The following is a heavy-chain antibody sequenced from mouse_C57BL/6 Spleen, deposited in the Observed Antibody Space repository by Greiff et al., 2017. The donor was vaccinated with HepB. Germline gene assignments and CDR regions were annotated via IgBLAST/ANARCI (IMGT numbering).Heavy chain of an antibody. J-gene: IGHJ3*01. CDR3: ARGGTAQATAWFAY. CDR2: INPNNGGT. V-gene: IGHV1-22*01. Sequence: EVKLVESGPELVKPGASVKMSCKASGYTFTDYNMHWVKQSHGKSLEWIGYINPNNGGTSYNQKFKGKATLTVNKSSSTAYMELRSLTSEDSAVYYCARGGTAQATAWFAYWGQGTLVTVSA. D-gene: IGHD3-2*02. CDR1: GYTFTDYN.